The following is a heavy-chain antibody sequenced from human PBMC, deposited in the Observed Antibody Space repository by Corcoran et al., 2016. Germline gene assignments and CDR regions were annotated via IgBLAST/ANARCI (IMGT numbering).Heavy chain of an antibody. CDR2: IWYDGSNK. Sequence: QVQLVESGGGVVQPGRSLRLSCAASGFTFSSYGMHWVRQAPGKGLEWVAVIWYDGSNKYYADSVKGRFTISRDNSKNTLYLQMNSLRAEDTAVYYCARGSRIAVAGTCYYGMDVWGQGTTVTVSS. CDR1: GFTFSSYG. J-gene: IGHJ6*02. CDR3: ARGSRIAVAGTCYYGMDV. D-gene: IGHD6-19*01. V-gene: IGHV3-33*01.